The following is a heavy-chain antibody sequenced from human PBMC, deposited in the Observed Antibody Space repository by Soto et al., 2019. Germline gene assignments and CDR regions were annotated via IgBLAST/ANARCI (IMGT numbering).Heavy chain of an antibody. CDR3: ARDPPIVGATMGYFQH. V-gene: IGHV1-18*04. CDR1: GYTFTSYG. D-gene: IGHD1-26*01. CDR2: ISAYNGNT. J-gene: IGHJ1*01. Sequence: ASVKVSCKASGYTFTSYGISWVRQAPGQGLEWMGWISAYNGNTNYAQKLQGRVTMTTDTSTSTAYMELRSLRSDDTAVYYCARDPPIVGATMGYFQHWGQGTLVTVSS.